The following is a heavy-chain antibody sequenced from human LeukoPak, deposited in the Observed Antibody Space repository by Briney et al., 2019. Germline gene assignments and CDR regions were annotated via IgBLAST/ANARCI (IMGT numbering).Heavy chain of an antibody. D-gene: IGHD3-3*01. CDR1: GFTFSSYA. Sequence: GGSLRLSCAASGFTFSSYAMSWVRQAPGKGLEWVSVISGSGGSTYYADSVKGRFTISRDNSKNTLYLQMNSLRAEDTAVYYCAKGPYFGVVTPFDYWGQGTLVTVSS. CDR3: AKGPYFGVVTPFDY. CDR2: ISGSGGST. J-gene: IGHJ4*02. V-gene: IGHV3-23*01.